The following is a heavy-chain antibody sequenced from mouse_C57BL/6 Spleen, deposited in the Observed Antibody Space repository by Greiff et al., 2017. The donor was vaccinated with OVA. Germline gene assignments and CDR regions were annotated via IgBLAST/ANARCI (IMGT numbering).Heavy chain of an antibody. D-gene: IGHD1-1*01. V-gene: IGHV1-50*01. Sequence: QVQLQQPGAELVKPGASVKLSCKASGYTFTSYWMQWVKQRPGQGLEWIGEIDPSDSYTNYNQKFKGKATLTVDTSSSTAYMQLSSLTSEDSAVYYCARPRLLRSWYFDVWGTGTTVTVSS. CDR3: ARPRLLRSWYFDV. CDR2: IDPSDSYT. CDR1: GYTFTSYW. J-gene: IGHJ1*03.